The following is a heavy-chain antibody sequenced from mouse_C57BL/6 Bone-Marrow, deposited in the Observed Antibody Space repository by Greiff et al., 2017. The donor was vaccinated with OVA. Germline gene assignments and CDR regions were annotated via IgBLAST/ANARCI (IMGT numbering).Heavy chain of an antibody. CDR2: IDPNSGGT. CDR1: GYTFTNYW. J-gene: IGHJ1*03. V-gene: IGHV1-63*01. Sequence: QVQLQQSGAELVRPGTSVKMSCKASGYTFTNYWIGWAKQRPGHGLEWIGRIDPNSGGTKYNEKFKSKATLTVDKPSSTAYMQLSSLTSEDSAVYYCARLPIYYGSSPAFDVWGTRTTVTVSS. CDR3: ARLPIYYGSSPAFDV. D-gene: IGHD1-1*01.